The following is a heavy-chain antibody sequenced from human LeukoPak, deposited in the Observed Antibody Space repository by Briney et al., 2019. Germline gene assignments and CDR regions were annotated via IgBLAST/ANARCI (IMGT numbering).Heavy chain of an antibody. CDR2: IYYSGST. J-gene: IGHJ6*03. CDR1: GGSISSSSYY. Sequence: TSETLSLACTVSGGSISSSSYYWGWIRQPPGKGLEWIGYIYYSGSTNYNPSLKSRVTISVDTSKNQFSLKLSSVTAADTAVYYCARVWWDTMVRGVIRSSKYYYYYVDVWGKGTTVTVSS. CDR3: ARVWWDTMVRGVIRSSKYYYYYVDV. D-gene: IGHD3-10*01. V-gene: IGHV4-61*05.